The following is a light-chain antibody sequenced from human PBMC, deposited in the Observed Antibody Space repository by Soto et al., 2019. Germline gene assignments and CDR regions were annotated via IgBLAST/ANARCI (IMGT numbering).Light chain of an antibody. CDR1: PSVSNF. CDR2: GAF. CDR3: QQRNILPQVT. V-gene: IGKV3-11*01. J-gene: IGKJ5*01. Sequence: EIVLTHSPATLSLSPGERATLSCRASPSVSNFVAWYQQKPGQAPRLLIYGAFNRATGIPARFSGSGSGTYFTLTISSLEPEDSAGYYCQQRNILPQVTVGQGTRLQI.